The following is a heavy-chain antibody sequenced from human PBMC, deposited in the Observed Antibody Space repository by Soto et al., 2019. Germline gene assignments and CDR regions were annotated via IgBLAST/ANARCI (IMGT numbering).Heavy chain of an antibody. CDR2: TYYRSRWYN. CDR1: GDSVSSNSAA. CDR3: ARIGSIAVAGTVFDY. D-gene: IGHD6-19*01. V-gene: IGHV6-1*01. Sequence: SQTLSLTCAISGDSVSSNSAAWNWIRLSPSRGLEWLARTYYRSRWYNDYAVSVRSRITVNPDTSKNQFSLQLTSVTPEDTAVYYCARIGSIAVAGTVFDYWGQGTLVTVSS. J-gene: IGHJ4*02.